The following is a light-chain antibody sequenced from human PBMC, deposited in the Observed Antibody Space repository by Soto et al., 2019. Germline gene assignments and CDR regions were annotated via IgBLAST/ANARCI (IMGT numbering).Light chain of an antibody. Sequence: DIQMTQSPSSLSASVGDSVTITCRASQSISCYLYWYQQQPGSAPKLLIYAASSVQRGVPSRFSGSGSGTDFTLTISSLQPEDFATYYCQQSYSTPLTFGGGTKVEIK. V-gene: IGKV1-39*01. CDR3: QQSYSTPLT. J-gene: IGKJ4*01. CDR1: QSISCY. CDR2: AAS.